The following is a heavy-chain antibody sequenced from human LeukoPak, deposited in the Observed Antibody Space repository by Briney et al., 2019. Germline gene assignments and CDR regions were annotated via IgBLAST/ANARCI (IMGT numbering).Heavy chain of an antibody. CDR2: ISAYNGNT. J-gene: IGHJ3*02. CDR3: ARERVKEALDAFDI. Sequence: ASVKVSCKASGYTFTSYGISWVRQAPGQGLEWKGWISAYNGNTNYAQKLQGRVTMTTDTSTSTAYMELRSLRSDDTAVYYCARERVKEALDAFDIWGQGTMVTVSS. V-gene: IGHV1-18*01. CDR1: GYTFTSYG.